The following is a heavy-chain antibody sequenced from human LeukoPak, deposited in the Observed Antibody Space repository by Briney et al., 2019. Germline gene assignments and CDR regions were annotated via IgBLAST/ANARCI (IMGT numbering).Heavy chain of an antibody. CDR3: AKDPGASSTRPDY. J-gene: IGHJ4*02. CDR1: GFTFSSYG. CDR2: ISGSGSST. D-gene: IGHD2-2*01. V-gene: IGHV3-23*01. Sequence: AGGSLRLSCAASGFTFSSYGMHWVRQAPGKGLEWVSAISGSGSSTYYADSVKGRFTISRDNSKNTLYLQMNSLRAEDTAVYYCAKDPGASSTRPDYWGQGTLVTVSS.